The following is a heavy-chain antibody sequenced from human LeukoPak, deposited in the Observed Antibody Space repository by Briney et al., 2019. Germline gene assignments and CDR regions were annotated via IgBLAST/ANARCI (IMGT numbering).Heavy chain of an antibody. CDR3: ARQTGSGLFILP. V-gene: IGHV4-59*08. CDR2: LYYSGST. CDR1: GGSITSYY. D-gene: IGHD3/OR15-3a*01. Sequence: SETLSLTCSVSGGSITSYYWNWIRQRPGKGLEWIGDLYYSGSTNYNPSLKSRVTISVDTSKNYFSLRLTSVTAADTAVYYCARQTGSGLFILPGGQGTLVTVSS. J-gene: IGHJ4*02.